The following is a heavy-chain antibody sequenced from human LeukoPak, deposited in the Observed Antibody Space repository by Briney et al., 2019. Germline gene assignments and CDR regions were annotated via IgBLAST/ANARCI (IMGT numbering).Heavy chain of an antibody. CDR3: ARAPCLFTMVRGVKCWFDP. V-gene: IGHV3-7*01. D-gene: IGHD3-10*01. CDR1: GFTFSSYW. CDR2: VKQDGDEK. Sequence: GGSLRLSCAASGFTFSSYWMSWVRQAPGKGLEWVANVKQDGDEKYYLDSVKGRFTISRDNANNSLYLQMNSLRAEDTAVYYCARAPCLFTMVRGVKCWFDPWGQGTLVTVSS. J-gene: IGHJ5*02.